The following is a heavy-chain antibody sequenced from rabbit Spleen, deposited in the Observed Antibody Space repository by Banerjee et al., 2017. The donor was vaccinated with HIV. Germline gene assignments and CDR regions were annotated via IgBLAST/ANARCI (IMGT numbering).Heavy chain of an antibody. CDR3: ARSGYVGGDYTWDL. V-gene: IGHV1S7*01. CDR1: GFTLSSYY. Sequence: HLKESGGGLVQPGGSLKLSCKASGFTLSSYYMNWVRQAPGKGLEWIGYIDPVFGITYYASWVNGRFSISRENAQNTVFLQMTSLTAADTATYFCARSGYVGGDYTWDLWGPGTLVTVS. D-gene: IGHD1-1*01. CDR2: IDPVFGIT. J-gene: IGHJ4*01.